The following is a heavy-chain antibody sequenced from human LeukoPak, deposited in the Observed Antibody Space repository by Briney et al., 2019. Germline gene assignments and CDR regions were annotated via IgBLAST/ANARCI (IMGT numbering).Heavy chain of an antibody. Sequence: PGGSLRLSCAASGFTFRSYSMNWVRQAPGKGLEWVSSISSSSTYIYYADSVKGRFIISRDNDKNSLYLQMNSLRAEETAVYYCARPHPRKVFGVFSYYYGMDVWGQGNTVTVSS. J-gene: IGHJ6*01. CDR2: ISSSSTYI. V-gene: IGHV3-21*01. CDR3: ARPHPRKVFGVFSYYYGMDV. CDR1: GFTFRSYS. D-gene: IGHD3-3*01.